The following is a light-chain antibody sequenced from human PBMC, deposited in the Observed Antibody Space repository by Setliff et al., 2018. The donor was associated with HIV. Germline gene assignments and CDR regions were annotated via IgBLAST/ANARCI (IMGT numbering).Light chain of an antibody. J-gene: IGLJ1*01. CDR3: ASHRDTNTLEV. CDR2: DVT. V-gene: IGLV2-11*01. CDR1: SSDVGRYNY. Sequence: QSVLTQPRSVSGSPGQSVTISCTGTSSDVGRYNYVSWYQHHPGKAPKLIIYDVTKRPSGVPDRFSGSKSGNTASLTISGLQPEDEADYYCASHRDTNTLEVFGTGTKVTVL.